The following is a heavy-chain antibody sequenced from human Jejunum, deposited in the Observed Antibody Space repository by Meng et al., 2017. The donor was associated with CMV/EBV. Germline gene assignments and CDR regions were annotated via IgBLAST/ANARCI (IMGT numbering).Heavy chain of an antibody. CDR2: INHSGST. Sequence: GQRQQWGAGLLEASEPLSLAWAGYGGSFSGYYWSWIRQAPGKGLEWIGEINHSGSTNYNPSLKSRVTISVDTSKNQFSLKLSSVTAADTAVYYCARGFVKYTVTRVGNWFDPWGQGTLVTVSS. CDR1: GGSFSGYY. V-gene: IGHV4-34*01. CDR3: ARGFVKYTVTRVGNWFDP. D-gene: IGHD4-17*01. J-gene: IGHJ5*02.